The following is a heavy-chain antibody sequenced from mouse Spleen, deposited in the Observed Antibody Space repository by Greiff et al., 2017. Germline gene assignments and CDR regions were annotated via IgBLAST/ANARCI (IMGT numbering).Heavy chain of an antibody. D-gene: IGHD2-1*01. V-gene: IGHV1-69*01. Sequence: QVQLQQPGAELVMPGASVKLSCKASGYTFTSYWMHWVKQRPGQGLEWIGEIDPSDCYTNYNQKFKGKATLTVDKSSSTAYMQLSSLTSEDSAVYYCARLGDGNYGYAMDYWGQGTSVTVSS. J-gene: IGHJ4*01. CDR2: IDPSDCYT. CDR3: ARLGDGNYGYAMDY. CDR1: GYTFTSYW.